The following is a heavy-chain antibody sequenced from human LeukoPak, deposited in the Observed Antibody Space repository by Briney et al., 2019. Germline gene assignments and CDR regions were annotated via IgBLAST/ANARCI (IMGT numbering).Heavy chain of an antibody. Sequence: PGASVRLSCAASGFTFSSYWMHWVRQAPGKGLVWVSRINHDRSSTSSADSVKGRFTISRDNAKNTLYLQINSLRAEDTAVYYCARDDSRDFAYWGQGALVTVS. J-gene: IGHJ4*02. CDR3: ARDDSRDFAY. V-gene: IGHV3-74*01. CDR1: GFTFSSYW. D-gene: IGHD2-21*01. CDR2: INHDRSST.